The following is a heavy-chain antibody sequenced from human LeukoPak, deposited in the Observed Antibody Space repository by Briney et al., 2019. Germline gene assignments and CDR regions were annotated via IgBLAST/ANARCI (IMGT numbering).Heavy chain of an antibody. J-gene: IGHJ5*02. V-gene: IGHV4-30-4*01. D-gene: IGHD2-21*02. Sequence: SQTLSLTCTVSGGSISSGDYYWSWIRQPPGKGLEWIEYIYYSGSTYYNPSLKSRVTISVDTSKNQFSLKLSSVTAADTAVYYCASTAVDHNWFDPWGQGTLVTVSS. CDR2: IYYSGST. CDR3: ASTAVDHNWFDP. CDR1: GGSISSGDYY.